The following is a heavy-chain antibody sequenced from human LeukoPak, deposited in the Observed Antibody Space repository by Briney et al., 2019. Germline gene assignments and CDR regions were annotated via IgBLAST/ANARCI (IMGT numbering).Heavy chain of an antibody. J-gene: IGHJ4*02. V-gene: IGHV3-11*04. Sequence: TGGSLRLSCAASGFTFSDYYMSWIRQAPGKGLEWVSYISYSGSTLYYADSVKGRFTISRDNAKNSLYLQMNSLRAEDTAVYYCASGYSYGYVDYWGQGTLVTVSS. D-gene: IGHD5-18*01. CDR3: ASGYSYGYVDY. CDR2: ISYSGSTL. CDR1: GFTFSDYY.